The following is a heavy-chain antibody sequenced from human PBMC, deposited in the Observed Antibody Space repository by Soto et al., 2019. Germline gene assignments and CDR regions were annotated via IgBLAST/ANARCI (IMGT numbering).Heavy chain of an antibody. J-gene: IGHJ4*02. D-gene: IGHD3-22*01. CDR3: ASTTYYYDSSGYSVFDY. Sequence: SETLSLTCTVSGGSISSYYWSWIRQPAGKGLEWIGRIYTSGSTNYNPSLKSRVTMSVDTSKNQFSLKLSSVTAADTAVYYCASTTYYYDSSGYSVFDYWGQGTLVTVSS. CDR1: GGSISSYY. V-gene: IGHV4-4*07. CDR2: IYTSGST.